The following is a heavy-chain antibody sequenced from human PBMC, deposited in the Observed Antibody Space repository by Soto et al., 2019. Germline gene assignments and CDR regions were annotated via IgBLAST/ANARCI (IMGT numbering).Heavy chain of an antibody. CDR1: GYSFTSYW. Sequence: GESLKISCKGSGYSFTSYWIGWVRQMPGKGLEWMGIIYPGDSDTRYSPSSQGQVTISAAKSISTAYLQSSSLKASDTAMYYCAKMTTVTTPNAFDIWGQGTMVTVSS. V-gene: IGHV5-51*01. J-gene: IGHJ3*02. CDR2: IYPGDSDT. D-gene: IGHD4-17*01. CDR3: AKMTTVTTPNAFDI.